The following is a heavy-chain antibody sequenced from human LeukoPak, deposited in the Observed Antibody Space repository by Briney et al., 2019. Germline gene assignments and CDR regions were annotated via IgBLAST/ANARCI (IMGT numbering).Heavy chain of an antibody. CDR2: IYYSGST. J-gene: IGHJ4*02. CDR1: GGSVSSGSYY. V-gene: IGHV4-61*01. Sequence: SDTLSLTCTVSGGSVSSGSYYWSWIRQPPGKGLEWIGDIYYSGSTNYNPSLKSRVTISVDTSKNQFSLKLSSVTAADPAVYYCARGASLGVTFIQYYFDYWGQGTLVTVSS. D-gene: IGHD3-16*01. CDR3: ARGASLGVTFIQYYFDY.